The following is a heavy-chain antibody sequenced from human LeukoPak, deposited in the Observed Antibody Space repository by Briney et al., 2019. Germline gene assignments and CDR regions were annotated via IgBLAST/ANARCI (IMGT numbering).Heavy chain of an antibody. CDR2: IIPIFGTA. Sequence: SVKVSCKASVGTFSSYAISWVRQAPGQGLEWMGGIIPIFGTANYAQKFQGRVTITTDESTSTAYMELSSLRSEDTAVYYCARGTYYYDSSGYIYAFDIWGQGTMVTVSS. D-gene: IGHD3-22*01. V-gene: IGHV1-69*05. CDR1: VGTFSSYA. CDR3: ARGTYYYDSSGYIYAFDI. J-gene: IGHJ3*02.